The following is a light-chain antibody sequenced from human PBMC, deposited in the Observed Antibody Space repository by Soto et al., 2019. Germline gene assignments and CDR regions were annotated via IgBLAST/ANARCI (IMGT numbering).Light chain of an antibody. CDR2: EVT. Sequence: QSALTQPPSASGSPGQSVTISCTGTSSDVGGYNYVSWYQQHPGKAPKLMIYEVTKRPSGVPDRFSGSKSGNTASLTVSGLLPEDEADYYCASYAGGNKGFGTGTKVTVL. V-gene: IGLV2-8*01. J-gene: IGLJ1*01. CDR3: ASYAGGNKG. CDR1: SSDVGGYNY.